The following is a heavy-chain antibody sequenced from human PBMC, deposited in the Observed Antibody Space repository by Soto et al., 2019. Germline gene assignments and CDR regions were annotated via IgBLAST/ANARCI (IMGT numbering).Heavy chain of an antibody. V-gene: IGHV1-2*02. D-gene: IGHD6-6*01. CDR3: ATASVWISSSSSPDRNWFDP. CDR2: INPITGGT. CDR1: GYTFTSYY. J-gene: IGHJ5*02. Sequence: AASVKVSCKASGYTFTSYYIHWVRQAPGQGLEWMGWINPITGGTNYAPKFQGRVTMTRDTSITTAYMELSSLRSEDTAVYYCATASVWISSSSSPDRNWFDPWGQGTLVTVSS.